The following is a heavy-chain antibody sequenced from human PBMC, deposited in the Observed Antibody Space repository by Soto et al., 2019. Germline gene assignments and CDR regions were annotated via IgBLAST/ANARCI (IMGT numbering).Heavy chain of an antibody. CDR3: ARIDYYESSGYYPLKY. D-gene: IGHD3-22*01. J-gene: IGHJ4*02. V-gene: IGHV1-69*13. CDR2: NIPIPGTT. Sequence: ASVKVSCKASGGTFSTYAFNWVRQAPGQGLEWMGGNIPIPGTTNYAQKFQGRVTITADESTSTAYMELSSLTSEDTAVYYCARIDYYESSGYYPLKYWGQGTLVTVSS. CDR1: GGTFSTYA.